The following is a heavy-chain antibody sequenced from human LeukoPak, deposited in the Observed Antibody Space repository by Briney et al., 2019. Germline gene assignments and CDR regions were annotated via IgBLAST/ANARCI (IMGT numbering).Heavy chain of an antibody. Sequence: GGSLRLSCAASGFTFSSYGMHWVRQAPGKGLEWVAFIRYDGSNKYYADSVKGRFTISRDNSKNTLYLQMNSLRAEDTAVYYCANIVPKLRWELNFGAFDIWGQGTMVTVSS. J-gene: IGHJ3*02. CDR3: ANIVPKLRWELNFGAFDI. CDR1: GFTFSSYG. D-gene: IGHD1-26*01. CDR2: IRYDGSNK. V-gene: IGHV3-30*02.